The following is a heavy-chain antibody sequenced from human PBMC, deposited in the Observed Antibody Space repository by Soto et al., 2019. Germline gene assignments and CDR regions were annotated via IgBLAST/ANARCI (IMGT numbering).Heavy chain of an antibody. J-gene: IGHJ5*02. CDR1: GYSFTSYW. D-gene: IGHD3-16*01. Sequence: PGESLKISCKGSGYSFTSYWISWVRQMPGKGLEWMGRIDPSDSYTNYSPSFQGHVTISADKSISTAYLQWSSLKASDTAMYYCARHEGGLKNWFDPWGQGTLVTVSS. CDR3: ARHEGGLKNWFDP. V-gene: IGHV5-10-1*01. CDR2: IDPSDSYT.